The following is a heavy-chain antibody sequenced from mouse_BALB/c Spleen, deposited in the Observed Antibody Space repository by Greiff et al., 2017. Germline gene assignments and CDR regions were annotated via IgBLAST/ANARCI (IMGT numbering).Heavy chain of an antibody. V-gene: IGHV3-2*02. CDR2: ISYSGST. CDR1: GYSITSDYA. Sequence: EVQGVESGPGLVKPSQSLSLTCTVTGYSITSDYAWNWIRQFPGNKLEWMGYISYSGSTSYNPSLKSRISITRDTSKNQFFLQLNSVTTEDTATYYCAGGNYGYAMDYWGQGTSVTVSS. CDR3: AGGNYGYAMDY. J-gene: IGHJ4*01. D-gene: IGHD2-1*01.